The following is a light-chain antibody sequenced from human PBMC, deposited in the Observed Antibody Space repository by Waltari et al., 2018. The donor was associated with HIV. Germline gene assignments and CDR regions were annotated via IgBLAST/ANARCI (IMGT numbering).Light chain of an antibody. CDR3: TSFTSNYTVM. CDR1: TSDFALYHF. V-gene: IGLV2-14*01. J-gene: IGLJ3*02. CDR2: EVS. Sequence: QSALTQPASVSGSPGQSIHISCTASTSDFALYHFISWYQQHPGGVPKVIISEVSSRPSGVSSRFSGSKSGNTASLTISWLQTEDEADYYCTSFTSNYTVMFGGGTKVTVL.